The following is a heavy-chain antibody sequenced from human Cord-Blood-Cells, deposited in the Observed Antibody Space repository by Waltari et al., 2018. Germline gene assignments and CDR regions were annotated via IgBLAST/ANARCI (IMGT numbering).Heavy chain of an antibody. V-gene: IGHV4-39*01. J-gene: IGHJ4*02. CDR2: IYYSGST. CDR1: GGSISSSSYY. CDR3: ARQRRFASGPTVATIDY. Sequence: QLQLQESGPGLVKPSETLSLPCTVSGGSISSSSYYWGWIRQPPGKGLEWIGSIYYSGSTYYNPSLKRRVTISVDTAKNQFALKLSSVTAADTAVYYCARQRRFASGPTVATIDYWGQGTLVTVSS. D-gene: IGHD5-12*01.